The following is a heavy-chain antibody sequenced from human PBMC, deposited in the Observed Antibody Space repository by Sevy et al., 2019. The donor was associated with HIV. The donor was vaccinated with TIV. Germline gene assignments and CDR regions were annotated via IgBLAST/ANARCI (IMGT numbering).Heavy chain of an antibody. CDR3: AREGGYTDQGMDV. CDR1: GFTFSNYD. CDR2: ISSDSSRI. D-gene: IGHD5-12*01. J-gene: IGHJ6*02. V-gene: IGHV3-48*01. Sequence: GESLKISCAASGFTFSNYDMNWVRQAPGKGVEWVSYISSDSSRIYYAESVKGRLTISRDNAKNSLYVQMNRLRAEDTAVYYCAREGGYTDQGMDVWGQGTTVTVSS.